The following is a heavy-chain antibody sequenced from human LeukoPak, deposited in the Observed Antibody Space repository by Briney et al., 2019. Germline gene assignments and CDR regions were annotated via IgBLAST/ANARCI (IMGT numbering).Heavy chain of an antibody. CDR3: AREGTTIFGVVMNFDY. CDR1: GGPISSYY. Sequence: SETLSLTCTVSGGPISSYYWSWIRQPAGKGLEWIGRIYTSGSTNYNPSLKSRVTMSVDTSKNQFSLKLSSVTAADTAVYYCAREGTTIFGVVMNFDYWGQGTLVTVSS. CDR2: IYTSGST. J-gene: IGHJ4*02. D-gene: IGHD3-3*01. V-gene: IGHV4-4*07.